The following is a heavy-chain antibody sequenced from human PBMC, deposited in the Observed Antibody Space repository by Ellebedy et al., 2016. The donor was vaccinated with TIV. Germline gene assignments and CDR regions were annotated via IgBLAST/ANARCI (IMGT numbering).Heavy chain of an antibody. J-gene: IGHJ4*02. Sequence: GESLKISCEASGFTFSSYGMHWVRQAPGKGLERVAVITKDGQTKYYADSVKGRFTISRDNSMNTLSLQMNSLRVEDTAVYYCVRDDDTSGNYFDYWGQGTLVTVSS. CDR2: ITKDGQTK. D-gene: IGHD3-10*01. CDR3: VRDDDTSGNYFDY. V-gene: IGHV3-30*03. CDR1: GFTFSSYG.